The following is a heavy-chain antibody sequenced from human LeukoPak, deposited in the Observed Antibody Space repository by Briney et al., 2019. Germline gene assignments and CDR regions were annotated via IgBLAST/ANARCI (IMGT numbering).Heavy chain of an antibody. V-gene: IGHV4-4*07. CDR1: GGFISGHY. J-gene: IGHJ4*02. CDR2: IYTSGST. D-gene: IGHD3-22*01. CDR3: ARDTYYYDSSGYYRLGY. Sequence: SETLSLTCTVSGGFISGHYWTWIRQPAGKGLEWIGRIYTSGSTNYNPSLKSRVTMSVDTSKNQFSLKLSSVTAADTAVYYCARDTYYYDSSGYYRLGYWGQGTLVTVSS.